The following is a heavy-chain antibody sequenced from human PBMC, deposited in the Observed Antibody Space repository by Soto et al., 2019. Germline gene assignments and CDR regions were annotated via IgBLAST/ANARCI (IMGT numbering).Heavy chain of an antibody. J-gene: IGHJ5*02. V-gene: IGHV3-53*05. D-gene: IGHD2-15*01. CDR3: AKVVAATLFNWFDP. CDR1: GFTVSSNY. Sequence: PGGSLRLSCAASGFTVSSNYMSWVRQAPGKGLEWVSVIYSGGSTYYADSVKGRFTISRDNSKNTLYLQMNSLRAEDTAVYYCAKVVAATLFNWFDPWGQGTLVTVSS. CDR2: IYSGGST.